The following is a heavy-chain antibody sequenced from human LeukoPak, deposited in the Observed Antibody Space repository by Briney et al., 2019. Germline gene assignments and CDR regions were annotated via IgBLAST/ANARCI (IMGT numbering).Heavy chain of an antibody. CDR1: GGSISSYY. Sequence: SETLSLTCTVSGGSISSYYWSWIRQPPGKGLGWIGYIYYSGSTNYNPSLKSRVTISVDTSKNQFSLKLSSVTAADTAVYYCARIENHWFDPWGQGTLVTVSS. J-gene: IGHJ5*02. CDR2: IYYSGST. V-gene: IGHV4-59*01. CDR3: ARIENHWFDP.